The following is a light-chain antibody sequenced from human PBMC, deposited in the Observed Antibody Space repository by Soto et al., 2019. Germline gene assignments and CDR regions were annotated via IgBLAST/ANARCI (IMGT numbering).Light chain of an antibody. CDR3: QQSYSTPRT. V-gene: IGKV1-39*01. CDR1: QSLLHSNGYNY. J-gene: IGKJ1*01. CDR2: AAS. Sequence: MNQSPLSLPVTPGEPASISCMSRQSLLHSNGYNYLDWYQQKPGKAPKLLIYAASSLQSGVPSRFSGSGSGTDFTLTISSLQPEDFATYYCQQSYSTPRTFGQGTKVDI.